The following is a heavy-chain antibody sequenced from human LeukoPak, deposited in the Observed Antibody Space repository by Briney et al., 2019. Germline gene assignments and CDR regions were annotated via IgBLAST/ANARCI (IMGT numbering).Heavy chain of an antibody. CDR3: AGKRRDGYNHVAY. D-gene: IGHD5-24*01. CDR2: IYYSGST. J-gene: IGHJ4*02. Sequence: PSETLSLTCAVSGGSISTSTYYWGWIRQPPGKGLEWIGNIYYSGSTYYNPSLKSRATISLDTSKNHFSLKLSSVTAADTAVYYCAGKRRDGYNHVAYWGQGTLITASS. V-gene: IGHV4-39*02. CDR1: GGSISTSTYY.